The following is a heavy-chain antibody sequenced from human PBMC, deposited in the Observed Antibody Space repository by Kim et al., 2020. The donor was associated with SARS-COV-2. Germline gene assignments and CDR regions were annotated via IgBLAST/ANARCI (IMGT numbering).Heavy chain of an antibody. V-gene: IGHV5-51*01. D-gene: IGHD3-9*01. J-gene: IGHJ4*02. CDR3: ARRVDDWLSFVY. Sequence: RSSPSFQGQVTISADKSISTAYLQGSSLKASDTAMYYCARRVDDWLSFVYWGQGTLVTVSS.